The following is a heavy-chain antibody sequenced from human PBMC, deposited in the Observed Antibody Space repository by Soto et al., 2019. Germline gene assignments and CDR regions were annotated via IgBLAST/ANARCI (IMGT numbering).Heavy chain of an antibody. CDR1: GYTLTELS. Sequence: QVQLVQYGAEVKKPGASVKVSCKVSGYTLTELSMRWVRQATEKGLEWMGGFDTEDGETIYAQKFQGRVTMTEDTSTDTGYMELSSVRSEHTAEYHCATRAPIGGSYRERGEGGWFDSWGQGTLVTVSS. J-gene: IGHJ5*01. V-gene: IGHV1-24*01. CDR2: FDTEDGET. CDR3: ATRAPIGGSYRERGEGGWFDS. D-gene: IGHD3-10*01.